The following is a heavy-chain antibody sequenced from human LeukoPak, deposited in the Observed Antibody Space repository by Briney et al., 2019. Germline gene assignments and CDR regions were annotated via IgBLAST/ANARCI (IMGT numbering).Heavy chain of an antibody. V-gene: IGHV4-34*01. CDR3: ARGRIMITPYYYMDV. D-gene: IGHD3-16*01. CDR1: GGSFSGYY. J-gene: IGHJ6*03. Sequence: SETLSLTCAVYGGSFSGYYWSWIRQPPGKGLEWIGEINHSGSTNYNPSLKSRVTISADTSKNQFSLKLSSVTAADTAVYYCARGRIMITPYYYMDVWGKGTTVTLS. CDR2: INHSGST.